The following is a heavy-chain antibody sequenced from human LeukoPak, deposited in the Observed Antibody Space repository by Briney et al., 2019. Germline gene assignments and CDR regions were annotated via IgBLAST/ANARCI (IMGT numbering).Heavy chain of an antibody. J-gene: IGHJ4*02. CDR3: GKAVVGVSTPIDW. CDR2: VSYDGSKN. Sequence: GGSLRLSCAASGFLFNSYAMHWVRQAPGKGLEWVALVSYDGSKNYYADSVKGRFTISRDNSKNTLFLQMNSLRPEDTAVYYCGKAVVGVSTPIDWWGQGTLVTVSS. CDR1: GFLFNSYA. D-gene: IGHD1-26*01. V-gene: IGHV3-30*04.